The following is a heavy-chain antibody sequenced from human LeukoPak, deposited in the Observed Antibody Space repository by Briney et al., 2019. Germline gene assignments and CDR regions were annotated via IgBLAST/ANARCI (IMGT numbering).Heavy chain of an antibody. CDR1: GFTFSSYS. CDR3: ATSPFSRYCSSTSCIDY. V-gene: IGHV3-48*04. CDR2: ISSSSSTI. J-gene: IGHJ4*02. Sequence: GGSLRLSCAASGFTFSSYSMNWVRQAPGKGLEWVSYISSSSSTIYYAGSVKGRFTISRDNAKNSLYLQMNSLRAEDTAVYYCATSPFSRYCSSTSCIDYWGQGTLVTVSS. D-gene: IGHD2-2*01.